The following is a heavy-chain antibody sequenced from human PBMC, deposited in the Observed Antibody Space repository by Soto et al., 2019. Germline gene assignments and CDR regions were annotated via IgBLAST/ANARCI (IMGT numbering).Heavy chain of an antibody. CDR1: GYIFTSHY. V-gene: IGHV1-46*01. CDR2: INPTGGGT. J-gene: IGHJ4*02. CDR3: ARESTLAY. Sequence: QVQLVQSGAEVRKPGASVKVSCKASGYIFTSHYIHWVRQAPGQGLEWMGIINPTGGGTSYAQKYQGRGTMTRDTSTGTVYMELSSLRSEVTAVYYCARESTLAYWGQGTLDTVSS.